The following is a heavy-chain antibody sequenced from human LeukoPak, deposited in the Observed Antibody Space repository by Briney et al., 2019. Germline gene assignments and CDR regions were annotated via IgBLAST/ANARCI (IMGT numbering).Heavy chain of an antibody. CDR3: ARGVYCSSTSCSTYCYGMDV. V-gene: IGHV1-69*13. D-gene: IGHD2-2*01. CDR1: GGTFSSYA. Sequence: SVTVSCKASGGTFSSYAISWVRQAPGQGLEWMGGIIPIFGTANYAQKFQGRVTITADESTSTAYMELSSLRSEDTAVYYCARGVYCSSTSCSTYCYGMDVWGQGTTVTVSS. J-gene: IGHJ6*02. CDR2: IIPIFGTA.